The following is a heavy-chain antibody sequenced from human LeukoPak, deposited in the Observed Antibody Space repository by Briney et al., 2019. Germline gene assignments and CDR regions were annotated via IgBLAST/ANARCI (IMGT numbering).Heavy chain of an antibody. CDR2: LYYSGGT. CDR1: GASITSSSYY. Sequence: SETLSLTCSVSGASITSSSYYWGWIRQPPGQGLEWIASLYYSGGTYYNPSLQSRVTISVDTSKNQFSLKLSSVTAADTAVYYCAAHCSSTSCSGGDPWGQGTLVTVSS. CDR3: AAHCSSTSCSGGDP. J-gene: IGHJ5*02. D-gene: IGHD2-2*01. V-gene: IGHV4-39*07.